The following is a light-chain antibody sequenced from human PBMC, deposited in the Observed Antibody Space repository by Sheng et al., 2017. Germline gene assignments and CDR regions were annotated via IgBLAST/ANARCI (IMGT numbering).Light chain of an antibody. CDR2: GAS. J-gene: IGKJ2*01. CDR1: QSISSN. V-gene: IGKV3D-15*01. Sequence: EIMLTQSPATLSVSPGERATLSCRASQSISSNLAWYQQKPGQAPRLLIYGASTRVTGIPARFSGSGSRTEFTLTISSLQSEDSAIYYCQQYNNWPPYTFGQGTRLDIK. CDR3: QQYNNWPPYT.